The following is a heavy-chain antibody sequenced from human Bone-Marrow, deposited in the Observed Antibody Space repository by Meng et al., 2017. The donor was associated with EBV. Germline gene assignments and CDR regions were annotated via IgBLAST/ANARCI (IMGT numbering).Heavy chain of an antibody. V-gene: IGHV4-39*07. D-gene: IGHD1-26*01. J-gene: IGHJ4*02. Sequence: QLRLPEAGPGQVKPSGLLSLTSTVAGGSIGSSSYYWGWIRQPPGKGLEWIGSIYYSGSTYYNPSLKSRVTISVDTSKNQFSLKLSSVTAADTAVYYCARVSVGATFFDYWGQGTLVTVSS. CDR1: GGSIGSSSYY. CDR2: IYYSGST. CDR3: ARVSVGATFFDY.